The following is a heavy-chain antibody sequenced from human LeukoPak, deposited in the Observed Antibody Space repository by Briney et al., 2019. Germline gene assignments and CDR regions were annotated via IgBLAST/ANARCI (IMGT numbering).Heavy chain of an antibody. J-gene: IGHJ4*02. CDR3: ARDLGGSGSSSLDY. CDR2: IIPIFGTA. CDR1: GGTFSSYA. V-gene: IGHV1-69*13. Sequence: EASVKVSCTASGGTFSSYAISWVRQAPGQGLEWMGGIIPIFGTANYAQKFQGRVTITADESTSTAYMELSSLRSEDTAVYYCARDLGGSGSSSLDYWGQGTLVTVSS. D-gene: IGHD1-26*01.